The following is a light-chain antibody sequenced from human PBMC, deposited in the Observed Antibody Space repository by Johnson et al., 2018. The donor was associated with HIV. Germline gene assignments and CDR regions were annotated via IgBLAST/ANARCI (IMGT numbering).Light chain of an antibody. CDR1: SCNIGNNY. CDR2: ENN. CDR3: GTWDSSLSAAYV. J-gene: IGLJ1*01. Sequence: QSVLTQPPSVSAAPGQKVTISCSGNSCNIGNNYVSWHQQLPGTAPKLLIYENNKRPSGIPDRFSGSKSGTSATLGITGLQTGDEADYYCGTWDSSLSAAYVFGTGTKVTVL. V-gene: IGLV1-51*02.